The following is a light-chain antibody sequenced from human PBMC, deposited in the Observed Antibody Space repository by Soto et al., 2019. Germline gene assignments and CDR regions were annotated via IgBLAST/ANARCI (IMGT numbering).Light chain of an antibody. CDR3: VLYMGAGSVV. Sequence: QTVVTQEPSFSVSPGGTVTLTCGLNSGSVSTNYYPTWYQQTPGQAPRTLIYNTNTPSAGVPDRFSGSIVGNQAALTISGSQADDECDYSCVLYMGAGSVVFGGGTKLTVL. V-gene: IGLV8-61*01. J-gene: IGLJ2*01. CDR1: SGSVSTNYY. CDR2: NTN.